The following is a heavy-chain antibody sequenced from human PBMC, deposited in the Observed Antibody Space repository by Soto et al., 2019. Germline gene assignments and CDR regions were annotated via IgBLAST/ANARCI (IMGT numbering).Heavy chain of an antibody. Sequence: GGSLRLSCAASGFTFSSYAMSWVRQAPGKGLEWVSAISGSGGTTYYADSVKGRFTISRDNSKNTLYLQMNSLRVEDTAVYYCAKAVTGWYVVGPFEYWGQGTLVTVSS. J-gene: IGHJ4*02. CDR2: ISGSGGTT. CDR1: GFTFSSYA. CDR3: AKAVTGWYVVGPFEY. D-gene: IGHD6-19*01. V-gene: IGHV3-23*01.